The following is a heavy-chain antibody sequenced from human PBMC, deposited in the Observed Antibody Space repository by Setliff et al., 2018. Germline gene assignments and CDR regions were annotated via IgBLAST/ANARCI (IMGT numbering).Heavy chain of an antibody. CDR2: IYYRGIN. J-gene: IGHJ4*02. CDR1: GDSISSTYY. Sequence: SETLSLTCTVSGDSISSTYYWGWVRQSPEKGLEWIGSIYYRGINFSNPSLRSRVTMSVDTSKDQFSLNLTSVTAADTAIYYCARASVVHAVTIGYWGQGTLVTVS. V-gene: IGHV4-39*01. CDR3: ARASVVHAVTIGY. D-gene: IGHD4-4*01.